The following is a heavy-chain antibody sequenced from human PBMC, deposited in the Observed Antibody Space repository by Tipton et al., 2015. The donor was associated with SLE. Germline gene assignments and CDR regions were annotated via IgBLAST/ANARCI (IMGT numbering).Heavy chain of an antibody. Sequence: TLSLTCDVSGGSISSSSYYWGWIRQPPGKGPEWIGTIYYSGSTYYYPSLKSRITISIDRSKNQFSLRLSSVTAADTAVYYCARDFVCDSISCSNWFDPWGQGTLVTVSS. CDR1: GGSISSSSYY. D-gene: IGHD2-2*01. CDR3: ARDFVCDSISCSNWFDP. J-gene: IGHJ5*02. V-gene: IGHV4-39*07. CDR2: IYYSGST.